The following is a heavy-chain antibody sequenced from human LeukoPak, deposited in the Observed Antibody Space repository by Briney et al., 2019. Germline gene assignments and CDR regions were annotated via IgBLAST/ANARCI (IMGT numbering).Heavy chain of an antibody. Sequence: PGGSLRLSCAASGFTFSSYATSWVRQAPGKGLEWVSAISGSGGSTYYADSVKGRFTISRDNSKNTLYLQMNSLRAEDTAVYYCARKIGFSSSWYYGRHYFDYWGQGTLVTVSS. CDR1: GFTFSSYA. J-gene: IGHJ4*02. D-gene: IGHD6-13*01. CDR2: ISGSGGST. CDR3: ARKIGFSSSWYYGRHYFDY. V-gene: IGHV3-23*01.